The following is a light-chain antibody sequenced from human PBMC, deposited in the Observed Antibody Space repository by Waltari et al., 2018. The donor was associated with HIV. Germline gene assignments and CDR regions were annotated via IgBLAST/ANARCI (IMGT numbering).Light chain of an antibody. V-gene: IGKV3-15*01. Sequence: SPATLSVSPGERATLSCRASQSVSSNLAWYQQKPGQAPRLLIYGASTRATGIPARFSGSGSGTEFTLTLSSLQSEDFAVYFCQQYYNWPYTFGQGTKLEIK. J-gene: IGKJ2*01. CDR1: QSVSSN. CDR3: QQYYNWPYT. CDR2: GAS.